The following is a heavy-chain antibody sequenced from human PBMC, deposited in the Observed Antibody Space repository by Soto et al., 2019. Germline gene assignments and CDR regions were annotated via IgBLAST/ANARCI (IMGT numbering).Heavy chain of an antibody. CDR2: INPDGRST. CDR3: TTLSSAVAHYAFDI. V-gene: IGHV3-74*01. CDR1: EFTFSGHW. Sequence: EVQLVESGGGLVQPGGTLRLSCVASEFTFSGHWVHWVRQAPGEGLVWVSRINPDGRSTSYAVSVEGQFTISRDNAKNTVYLQMDSLRAEDTAVYSCTTLSSAVAHYAFDIWGQGTLVTVSS. J-gene: IGHJ3*02. D-gene: IGHD5-12*01.